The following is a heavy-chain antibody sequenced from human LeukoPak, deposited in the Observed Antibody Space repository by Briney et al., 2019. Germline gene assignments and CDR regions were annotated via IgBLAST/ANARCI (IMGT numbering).Heavy chain of an antibody. Sequence: GASVKVSCKASGYTFTSYYIHWVRQAPGQGLEWMGLINPSGGRTNYAQRFQGRVTMTRDMSTSIVYMELSSLRSEDTAVYYCATGPGDGYNRYFDYWGQGTLVTVSS. CDR1: GYTFTSYY. V-gene: IGHV1-46*01. J-gene: IGHJ4*02. CDR2: INPSGGRT. CDR3: ATGPGDGYNRYFDY. D-gene: IGHD5-24*01.